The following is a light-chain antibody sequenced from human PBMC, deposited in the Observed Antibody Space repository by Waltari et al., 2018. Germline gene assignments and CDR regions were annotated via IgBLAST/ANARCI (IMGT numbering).Light chain of an antibody. CDR1: RTDVGSYSR. CDR2: EVN. CDR3: GSYTSSTTLV. Sequence: QSALTQPPSVSGSPGQSVTISCTGTRTDVGSYSRVSWYQQPPGSAPKDNLYEVNTRPSGVPARVSGPKSGNTASLTISVLQPEDEADYYCGSYTSSTTLVFGGGTSLTVL. V-gene: IGLV2-18*02. J-gene: IGLJ3*02.